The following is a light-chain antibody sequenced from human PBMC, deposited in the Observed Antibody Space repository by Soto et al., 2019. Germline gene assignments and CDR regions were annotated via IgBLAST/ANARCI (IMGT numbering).Light chain of an antibody. CDR3: SSYTSSSTYV. J-gene: IGLJ1*01. CDR2: EVS. Sequence: QSVLTQPASVSGSPGQSITISCTGTSSDVGGYNNVSWYQQHPGKAPKLMIYEVSNRPSGVSNRFSGSKSGNTASLTISGLQAEDEDDYYCSSYTSSSTYVFGTGTKVTVL. V-gene: IGLV2-14*01. CDR1: SSDVGGYNN.